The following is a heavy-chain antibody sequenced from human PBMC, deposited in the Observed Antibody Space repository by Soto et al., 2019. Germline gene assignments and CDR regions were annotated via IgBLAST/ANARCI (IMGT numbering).Heavy chain of an antibody. CDR2: ANPSGGST. Sequence: QVQLVQSGAEVKKPGASVKVSCKASGYIFTAYSMHWVRQAPGQGLEWMGVANPSGGSTNYAQKFEGRITMTTDTSTSTVYMDLSSLTSEDTAVYYCAREENCSDGICYSEYFQRWGQGTLVTVSS. CDR1: GYIFTAYS. CDR3: AREENCSDGICYSEYFQR. V-gene: IGHV1-46*01. D-gene: IGHD2-15*01. J-gene: IGHJ1*01.